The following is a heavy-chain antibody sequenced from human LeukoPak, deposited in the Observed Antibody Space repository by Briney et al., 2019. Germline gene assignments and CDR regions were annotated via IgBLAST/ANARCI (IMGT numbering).Heavy chain of an antibody. V-gene: IGHV3-30*02. Sequence: GGSLRLSCAASGFTFSSYCMHWVRQAPGKGLEWVAFIREDGSNKYYADSVKGRFTIARDNSKNTLYLQRNSLRAEDTAVYYCAKDRRPYYCDSSGPTGPYFAYWGQGTLVTVSS. J-gene: IGHJ4*02. D-gene: IGHD3-22*01. CDR1: GFTFSSYC. CDR2: IREDGSNK. CDR3: AKDRRPYYCDSSGPTGPYFAY.